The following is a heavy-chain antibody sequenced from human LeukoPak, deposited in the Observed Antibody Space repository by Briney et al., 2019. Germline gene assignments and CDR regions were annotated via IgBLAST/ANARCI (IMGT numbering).Heavy chain of an antibody. Sequence: ASVKVSCKASGYTFTSYYMHWVRQAPGQGLEWMGWINPNSGGTNYAQKFQGRVTMTRDTSISTAYMELSRLRSDDTAVYYCARIPPSRGYSYGYHLDYWGQGTLVTVSS. CDR2: INPNSGGT. V-gene: IGHV1-2*02. J-gene: IGHJ4*02. CDR3: ARIPPSRGYSYGYHLDY. D-gene: IGHD5-18*01. CDR1: GYTFTSYY.